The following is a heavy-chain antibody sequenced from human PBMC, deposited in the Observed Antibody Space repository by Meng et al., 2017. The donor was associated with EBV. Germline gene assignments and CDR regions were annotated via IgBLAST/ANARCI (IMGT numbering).Heavy chain of an antibody. CDR1: GSTVTSDW. CDR3: TNDAGGYGF. Sequence: EVQLVEGGGGLVTLEKFRKLSSADSGSTVTSDWMDWVSQDRGEGLEWVGRISSQIDGRKDGYSVPVKGRFTISRDDYKHTLNLKINSLKIEDSAVYYCTNDAGGYGFWGQGTLVTVSS. D-gene: IGHD3-10*01. J-gene: IGHJ4*02. V-gene: IGHV3-15*01. CDR2: ISSQIDGRKD.